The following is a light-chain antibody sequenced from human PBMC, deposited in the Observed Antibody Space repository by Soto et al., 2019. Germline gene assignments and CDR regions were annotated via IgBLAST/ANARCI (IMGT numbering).Light chain of an antibody. J-gene: IGLJ3*02. CDR2: EVS. V-gene: IGLV2-8*01. Sequence: QSALTQPPSASGSPGQSVTISCTGTSSDVGGYNSVSWYQQHPGKAPKLMISEVSKRPSGVPDRFSGSKSGNTASLTVSGLQAEDEADYYCSSYADNNNVVFGGGTKLTVL. CDR3: SSYADNNNVV. CDR1: SSDVGGYNS.